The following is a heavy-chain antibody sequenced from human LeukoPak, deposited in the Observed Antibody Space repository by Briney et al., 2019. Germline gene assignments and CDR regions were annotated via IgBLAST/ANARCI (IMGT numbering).Heavy chain of an antibody. CDR1: GGSISSYY. CDR3: ARDRGGYPFDP. J-gene: IGHJ5*02. V-gene: IGHV4-59*01. CDR2: IYYSGST. Sequence: SETLSLTCTVSGGSISSYYWSWIRQPPGKGLEWIGYIYYSGSTNYNPSLKSRVTISVDPSKNQFSLKLSSVTAADTAVYYCARDRGGYPFDPWGQGTLVTVSS. D-gene: IGHD3-22*01.